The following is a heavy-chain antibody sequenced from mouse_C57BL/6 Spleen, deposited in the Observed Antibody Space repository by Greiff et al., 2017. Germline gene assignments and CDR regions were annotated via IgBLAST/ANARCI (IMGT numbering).Heavy chain of an antibody. J-gene: IGHJ3*01. CDR1: GYTFTSYW. Sequence: VQLQQSGTELVKPGASVKLSCKASGYTFTSYWMHWVKQRPGQGLEWIGNINPSNGGTNYNEKFKSKATLTVDKSSSTAYMQLSSLTSEDSAVYYCARRGFYYDYDFAYWGQGTLVTVSA. CDR2: INPSNGGT. V-gene: IGHV1-53*01. D-gene: IGHD2-4*01. CDR3: ARRGFYYDYDFAY.